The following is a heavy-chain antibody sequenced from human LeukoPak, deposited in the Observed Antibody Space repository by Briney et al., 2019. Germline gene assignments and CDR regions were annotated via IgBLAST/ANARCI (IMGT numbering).Heavy chain of an antibody. CDR1: GYSFTSYW. D-gene: IGHD3-16*02. CDR3: AILGEMITFGGIIVTRKNYYYYYGMDV. J-gene: IGHJ6*02. CDR2: IYPGDSDT. V-gene: IGHV5-51*01. Sequence: GESLKISCKGSGYSFTSYWIGWVRQMPGRGLEWMGIIYPGDSDTRYSPSFQGQVTISADKSISTAYLQWSSLKASDTAMYYCAILGEMITFGGIIVTRKNYYYYYGMDVWGQGTTVTVSS.